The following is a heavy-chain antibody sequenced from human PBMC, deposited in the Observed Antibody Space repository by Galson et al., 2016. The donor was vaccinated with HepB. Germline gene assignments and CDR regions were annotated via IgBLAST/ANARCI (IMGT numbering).Heavy chain of an antibody. CDR3: ARSQGNWAPLSYYMDV. D-gene: IGHD7-27*01. Sequence: SLRLSCAASGFIFSSYGMHWVRQAPGKGLEWVAVIWYDGSNKYYADSVKGRFTISRDNSKNTLYLPMNSLRTEATAVYYCARSQGNWAPLSYYMDVWGKGTTVTVSS. CDR2: IWYDGSNK. J-gene: IGHJ6*03. V-gene: IGHV3-33*01. CDR1: GFIFSSYG.